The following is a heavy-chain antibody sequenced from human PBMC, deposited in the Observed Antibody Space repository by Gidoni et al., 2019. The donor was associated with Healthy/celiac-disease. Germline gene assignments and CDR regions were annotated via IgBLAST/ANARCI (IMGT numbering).Heavy chain of an antibody. CDR3: AKDVEGGVVVPAAMDY. D-gene: IGHD2-2*01. V-gene: IGHV3-23*01. CDR1: GFTFSSYA. CDR2: ISGSGGST. Sequence: EVQLLESGGGLVQPGGSLRLSCAASGFTFSSYAMSWVRQAPGKGLEWVSAISGSGGSTYYADSVKGRFTISRDNSKNTLYLQMNSLRAEDTAVYYCAKDVEGGVVVPAAMDYWGQGTLVTVSS. J-gene: IGHJ4*02.